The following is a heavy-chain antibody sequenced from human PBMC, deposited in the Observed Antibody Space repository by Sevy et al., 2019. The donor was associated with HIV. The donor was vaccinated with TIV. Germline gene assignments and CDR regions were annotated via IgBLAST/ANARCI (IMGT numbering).Heavy chain of an antibody. V-gene: IGHV3-66*02. Sequence: GSLRLSCAASGFTVSSNYMSWVRQAPGKGLEWVSVIYSGGSTYYADSVKGRFTISRDNSKNTLYLQMNSLRAEDTAVYYCARGRGSGPYRGRNYYMDVWGKGTTVTVSS. D-gene: IGHD1-26*01. J-gene: IGHJ6*03. CDR3: ARGRGSGPYRGRNYYMDV. CDR1: GFTVSSNY. CDR2: IYSGGST.